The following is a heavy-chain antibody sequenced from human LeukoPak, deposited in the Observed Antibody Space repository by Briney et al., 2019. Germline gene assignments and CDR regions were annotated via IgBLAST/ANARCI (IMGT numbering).Heavy chain of an antibody. V-gene: IGHV4-34*01. D-gene: IGHD6-19*01. J-gene: IGHJ5*02. CDR2: INHSGST. CDR3: ARGVAGTDWFDP. CDR1: GGSFSGYY. Sequence: SETLSLTCAVYGGSFSGYYWSWIRQPPGKGLEWIGEINHSGSTNYNPSLKSRVTISVDTSKNQFSLKLSSVTAADTAVYCCARGVAGTDWFDPWGQGTLVTVSS.